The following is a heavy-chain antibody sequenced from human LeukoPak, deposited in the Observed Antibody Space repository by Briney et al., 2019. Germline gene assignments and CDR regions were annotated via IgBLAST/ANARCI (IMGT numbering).Heavy chain of an antibody. CDR1: GFTFSSYW. V-gene: IGHV3-7*01. D-gene: IGHD3-22*01. CDR2: IKQDGSEK. CDR3: ARGPAGYYDSSGYPY. Sequence: GGSLRLSCAASGFTFSSYWMSWVRQAPGKGLEWVGNIKQDGSEKYYVDSVKGRFTISRDNAKTSLYLQMNSLRAEDTAVYYCARGPAGYYDSSGYPYWGQGTMVTVSS. J-gene: IGHJ3*01.